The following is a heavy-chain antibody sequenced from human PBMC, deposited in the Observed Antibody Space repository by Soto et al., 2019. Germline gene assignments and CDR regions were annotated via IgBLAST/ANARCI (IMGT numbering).Heavy chain of an antibody. Sequence: QVQLVESGGGVVQPGRSLRLSCAASGFTFSSYGMHWVRQAPGKGLEWVAVISYDGSNKYYADSVKGRFTISRDNSKXXXXXXXXXXXXXXXXXXXXXXXXXXXXXXXXDFDYWGQGTLVTVSS. J-gene: IGHJ4*02. CDR3: XXXXXXXXXXXXDFDY. V-gene: IGHV3-30*03. CDR1: GFTFSSYG. CDR2: ISYDGSNK.